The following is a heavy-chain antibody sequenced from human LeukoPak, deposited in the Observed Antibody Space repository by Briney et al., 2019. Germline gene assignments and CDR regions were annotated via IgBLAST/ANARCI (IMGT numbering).Heavy chain of an antibody. J-gene: IGHJ2*01. Sequence: PGGSLRLSCVGSGFTFSNYWMNWVRQAPGKGLEWVANIKEDGSEKYYVDSVKGRFTISRDNAKNSLYLQMNSLRAEDTAVYYCARDRIQLWLSWYFDLWGRGTLVTVSS. CDR3: ARDRIQLWLSWYFDL. V-gene: IGHV3-7*01. CDR2: IKEDGSEK. CDR1: GFTFSNYW. D-gene: IGHD5-18*01.